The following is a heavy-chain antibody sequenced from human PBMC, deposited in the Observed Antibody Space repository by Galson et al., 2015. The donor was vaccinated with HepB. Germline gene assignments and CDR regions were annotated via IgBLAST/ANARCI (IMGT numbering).Heavy chain of an antibody. Sequence: SLRLSCAASGFTFSSYWMSWVRQAPGKGLEWVANIKQDGSEKYYVDSVKGRFTISRDNAKNSLYLQMNSLRAEYTAVYYCARGGYCSSTSCYTGAFDIWGQGTMVTVSS. D-gene: IGHD2-2*02. J-gene: IGHJ3*02. V-gene: IGHV3-7*01. CDR1: GFTFSSYW. CDR2: IKQDGSEK. CDR3: ARGGYCSSTSCYTGAFDI.